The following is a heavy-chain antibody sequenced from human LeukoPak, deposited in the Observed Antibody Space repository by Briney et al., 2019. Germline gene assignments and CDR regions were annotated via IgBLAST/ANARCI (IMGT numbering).Heavy chain of an antibody. CDR3: ASSSSGWFYFDY. V-gene: IGHV4-4*02. CDR1: GGSISSSNW. CDR2: IYHSGST. D-gene: IGHD6-19*01. Sequence: SETLSLTCAVSGGSISSSNWWSWVRQPPGKGLEWIGEIYHSGSTNYNPSLKSRVTISVDTSKNQFSLKLSSVTAADTAVYYCASSSSGWFYFDYWGQGTPVTVSS. J-gene: IGHJ4*02.